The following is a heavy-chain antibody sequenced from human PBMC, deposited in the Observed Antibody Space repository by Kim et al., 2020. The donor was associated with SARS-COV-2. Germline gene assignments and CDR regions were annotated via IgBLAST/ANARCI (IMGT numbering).Heavy chain of an antibody. J-gene: IGHJ1*01. Sequence: GGSLRLFCAASGFNFNYYGMNWVRQAPGKGLEWVAVIWYDGSKEYYADSVKGRFTISRDNSKNTLYLQMNSLRTEDTAVYYCAPLAFYDNSGRARYFHRWGEGTLVTVSS. CDR2: IWYDGSKE. D-gene: IGHD3-22*01. V-gene: IGHV3-33*08. CDR1: GFNFNYYG. CDR3: APLAFYDNSGRARYFHR.